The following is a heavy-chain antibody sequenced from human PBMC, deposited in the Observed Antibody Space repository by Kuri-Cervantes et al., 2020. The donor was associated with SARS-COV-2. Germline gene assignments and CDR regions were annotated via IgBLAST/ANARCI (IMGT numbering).Heavy chain of an antibody. CDR2: INPNSGGT. Sequence: VSVKVSCKASGYTFTGYYMHWVRQAPGQGLEWMGWINPNSGGTNYAQKFQGRVTMTRDTSISTAYMELSRLRSDDTAVYYCARVLMTTVTTGAFDIWGQGTMVTVSS. J-gene: IGHJ3*02. CDR3: ARVLMTTVTTGAFDI. CDR1: GYTFTGYY. D-gene: IGHD4-17*01. V-gene: IGHV1-2*02.